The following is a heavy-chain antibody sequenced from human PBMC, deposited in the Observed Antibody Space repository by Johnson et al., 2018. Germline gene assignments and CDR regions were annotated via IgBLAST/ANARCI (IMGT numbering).Heavy chain of an antibody. CDR3: TREKGRVPGVRGDRYGYSLDV. V-gene: IGHV3-49*03. CDR2: IRSKAYGGTT. CDR1: GFTFGDYA. Sequence: VQLVQSGGGLVQPGRSLRLSCTASGFTFGDYAMSWFRQAPGKGLEWVGFIRSKAYGGTTEYAASVKGRFTISRDDSKSIAYLQMDSLKTEDTAVYYCTREKGRVPGVRGDRYGYSLDVWGKGTTVTVSS. D-gene: IGHD5-18*01. J-gene: IGHJ6*03.